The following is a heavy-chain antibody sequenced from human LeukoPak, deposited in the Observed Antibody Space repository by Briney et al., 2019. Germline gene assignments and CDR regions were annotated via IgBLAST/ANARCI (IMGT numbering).Heavy chain of an antibody. CDR1: GGTFSSYA. CDR3: ARDFGPEGYCSGGSCPKDSDAFDI. Sequence: ASVKVSCKASGGTFSSYAISWVRQAPGQGLEWMGGIIPIFGTANYAQKFQGRVTITADESKSTAYMELSSLRSEDTAVYYCARDFGPEGYCSGGSCPKDSDAFDIWGQGTMVTVSS. J-gene: IGHJ3*02. V-gene: IGHV1-69*13. CDR2: IIPIFGTA. D-gene: IGHD2-15*01.